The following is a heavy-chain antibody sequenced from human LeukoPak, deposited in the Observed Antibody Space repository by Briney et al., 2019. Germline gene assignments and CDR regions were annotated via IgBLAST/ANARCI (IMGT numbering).Heavy chain of an antibody. CDR3: GKVADAFDI. J-gene: IGHJ3*02. CDR1: GFTFSSYG. CDR2: ISYDGSNK. Sequence: TGGSLRLSCAASGFTFSSYGMHWVRQAPGKGLEWVAVISYDGSNKYYADSVKGRFTISRDNSKNTLYLQMNSLRAEDTAVYYCGKVADAFDIWGQGTMVTVSS. V-gene: IGHV3-30*18.